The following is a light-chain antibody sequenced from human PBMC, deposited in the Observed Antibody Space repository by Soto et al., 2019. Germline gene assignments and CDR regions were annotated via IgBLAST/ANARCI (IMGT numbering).Light chain of an antibody. V-gene: IGLV2-14*01. Sequence: QSVLTHPSSLSGSPGQWITSSCTGTSSDVGGYNYVSWYQQHLGKAPKLMIYEVSNRPSGVSNRFSGSKSGNTASLTISGLQAEDEADYYCSSYTSSSTMVFGTGTKVTVL. CDR2: EVS. J-gene: IGLJ1*01. CDR1: SSDVGGYNY. CDR3: SSYTSSSTMV.